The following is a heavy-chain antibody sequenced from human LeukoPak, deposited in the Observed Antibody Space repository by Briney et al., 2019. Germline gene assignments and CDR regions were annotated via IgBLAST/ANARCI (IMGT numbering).Heavy chain of an antibody. V-gene: IGHV3-23*01. J-gene: IGHJ4*02. D-gene: IGHD1-14*01. CDR3: AKGHSAHGTGFDC. CDR1: GFTFSSYA. Sequence: GGSLRLSCAASGFTFSSYAMSWVRQAPGKGPEWVSCISGSGDTTYYADSVKGRYTISRDNSKNTLYLQMNSLRVEDTGVYYCAKGHSAHGTGFDCWGQGTQVAVSS. CDR2: ISGSGDTT.